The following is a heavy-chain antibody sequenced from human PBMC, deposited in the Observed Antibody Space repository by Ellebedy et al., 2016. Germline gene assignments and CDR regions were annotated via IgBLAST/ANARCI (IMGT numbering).Heavy chain of an antibody. CDR2: ISHSGTT. V-gene: IGHV4-38-2*02. CDR3: ARRQWSVGLDY. J-gene: IGHJ4*02. CDR1: GYSINNDSY. D-gene: IGHD2-8*01. Sequence: SETLSLXXNVSGYSINNDSYWGWIRQSPTKGLQWIGSISHSGTTHYSPSLESRVTISMDTTRNQFSLRLSSVTAADTAVYYCARRQWSVGLDYWGQGILVPVSS.